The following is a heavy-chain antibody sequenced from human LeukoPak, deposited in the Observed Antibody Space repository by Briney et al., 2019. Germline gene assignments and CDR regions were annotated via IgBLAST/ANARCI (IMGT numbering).Heavy chain of an antibody. CDR2: IYTSGST. CDR1: AASISSYY. Sequence: SETLSLTCTVSAASISSYYWSWIRQPAGKGLEWIGRIYTSGSTNYNPSLKSRVTMSVDTSKNQFSLKLSSVTAADTAVYYCARERAARDAFDIWGLGTMVTVSS. V-gene: IGHV4-4*07. J-gene: IGHJ3*02. D-gene: IGHD6-6*01. CDR3: ARERAARDAFDI.